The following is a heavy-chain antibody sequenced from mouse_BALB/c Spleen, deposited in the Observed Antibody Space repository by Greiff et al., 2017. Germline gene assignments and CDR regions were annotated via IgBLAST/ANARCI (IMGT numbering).Heavy chain of an antibody. Sequence: EVMLVESGGGLVKPGGSLKLSCAASGFAFSSYDMSWVRQTPEKRLEWVAYISSGGGSTYYPDTVKGRFTISRDNAKNTLYLQMSSLKSEDTAMYYCARHKGLNRYDAWFAYWGQGTLVTVSA. CDR2: ISSGGGST. J-gene: IGHJ3*01. D-gene: IGHD2-14*01. CDR1: GFAFSSYD. CDR3: ARHKGLNRYDAWFAY. V-gene: IGHV5-12-1*01.